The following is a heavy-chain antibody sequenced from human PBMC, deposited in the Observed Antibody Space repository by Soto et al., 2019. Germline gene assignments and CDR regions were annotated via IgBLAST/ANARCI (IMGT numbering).Heavy chain of an antibody. CDR3: ARGGYSGYDFPDYYYYYMDV. D-gene: IGHD5-12*01. CDR1: GGSISSYY. V-gene: IGHV4-59*01. CDR2: IYYSGST. Sequence: SETLSLTCTVSGGSISSYYWSWIRQPPGKGLEWIGYIYYSGSTNYNPSLKSRVTISVDTSKNQFSLKLSSVTAADTAVYYCARGGYSGYDFPDYYYYYMDVWGKGTTVTVS. J-gene: IGHJ6*03.